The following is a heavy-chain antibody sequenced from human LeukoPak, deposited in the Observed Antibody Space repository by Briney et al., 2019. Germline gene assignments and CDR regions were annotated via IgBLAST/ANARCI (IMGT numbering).Heavy chain of an antibody. CDR1: GFTFSRYW. J-gene: IGHJ6*03. Sequence: PGGSLRLSCAASGFTFSRYWMSWIRQAPGKGLEWVANIKQDGSEKYYVDSVKGRFTISRDNAKNSLYLQMNSLRAEDTAVYYCARDTVAAKYYYYYYYMDVWGKGTTVTVSS. CDR2: IKQDGSEK. CDR3: ARDTVAAKYYYYYYYMDV. D-gene: IGHD6-19*01. V-gene: IGHV3-7*01.